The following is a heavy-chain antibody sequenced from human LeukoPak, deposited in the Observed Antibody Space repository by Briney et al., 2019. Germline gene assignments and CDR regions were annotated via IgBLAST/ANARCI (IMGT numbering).Heavy chain of an antibody. CDR1: GFTFSYYG. CDR2: ISYDGSNK. D-gene: IGHD2-21*01. V-gene: IGHV3-30*18. J-gene: IGHJ3*02. Sequence: GRSLRLSCAASGFTFSYYGLHWVRQGPGKGLEWVAVISYDGSNKYYADSVKGRFTISRDNSKNTLFLQMNSLRAEGTAVYYCAKQCGGSDLFDAIDIWGQGTMVTVSS. CDR3: AKQCGGSDLFDAIDI.